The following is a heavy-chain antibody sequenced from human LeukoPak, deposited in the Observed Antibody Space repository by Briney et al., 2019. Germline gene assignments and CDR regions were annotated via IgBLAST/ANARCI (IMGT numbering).Heavy chain of an antibody. CDR1: GGSISSYY. CDR2: IYYSGST. J-gene: IGHJ6*02. CDR3: ARVPWGTVVIGSYYYYGMDV. D-gene: IGHD2-21*01. V-gene: IGHV4-59*06. Sequence: SETLSLTCTVSGGSISSYYWSWIRQHPGKGLEWIGYIYYSGSTYYNPSLKSRVTISVDTSKNQFSLKLSSVTAADTAVYYCARVPWGTVVIGSYYYYGMDVWGQGTTVTVSS.